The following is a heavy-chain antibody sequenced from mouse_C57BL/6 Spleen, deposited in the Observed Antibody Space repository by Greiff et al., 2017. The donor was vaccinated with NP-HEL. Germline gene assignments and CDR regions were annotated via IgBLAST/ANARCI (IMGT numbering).Heavy chain of an antibody. V-gene: IGHV5-6*01. Sequence: EVKLVESGGDLVKPGGSLKLSCAASGFTFSSYGMSWVRQTPDKRLEWVATISSGGSYTYYPDSVKGRFTISRDNAKNTLYLQMSSLKSEDTAMYYCARGQAVVAKDAMDYWGQGTSVTVSS. D-gene: IGHD1-1*01. CDR2: ISSGGSYT. CDR1: GFTFSSYG. CDR3: ARGQAVVAKDAMDY. J-gene: IGHJ4*01.